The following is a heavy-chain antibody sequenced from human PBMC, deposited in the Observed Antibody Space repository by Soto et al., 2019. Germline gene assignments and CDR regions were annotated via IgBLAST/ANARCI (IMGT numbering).Heavy chain of an antibody. D-gene: IGHD3-3*01. CDR3: ARHEINYDFWRPFDY. CDR1: GGSISSSSYY. Sequence: PSETLSLTCTVSGGSISSSSYYWGWIRQPPGKGLEWIGSIYYSGSTYYNPSLKSRVTISVDTSKNQFSLKLSSVTAADTAVYYCARHEINYDFWRPFDYWGQGTLVTVS. V-gene: IGHV4-39*01. CDR2: IYYSGST. J-gene: IGHJ4*02.